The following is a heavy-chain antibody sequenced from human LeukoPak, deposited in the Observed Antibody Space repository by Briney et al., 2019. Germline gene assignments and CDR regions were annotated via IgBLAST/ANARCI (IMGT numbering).Heavy chain of an antibody. V-gene: IGHV4-59*11. CDR2: IYYSRST. CDR3: ARGSRFLEWLSLNWFDP. J-gene: IGHJ5*02. Sequence: SETLSLTCTVSGGSISSHFWSWIRQPPGKGLEWIGYIYYSRSTDYNPSLKSRVTISVDTSKNQFSLKLSSVTAADTAVHYCARGSRFLEWLSLNWFDPWGQGTLVTVSS. CDR1: GGSISSHF. D-gene: IGHD3-3*01.